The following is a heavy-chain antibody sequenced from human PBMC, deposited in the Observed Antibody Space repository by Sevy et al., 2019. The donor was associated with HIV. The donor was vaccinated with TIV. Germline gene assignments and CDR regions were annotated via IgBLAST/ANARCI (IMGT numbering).Heavy chain of an antibody. D-gene: IGHD3-10*01. J-gene: IGHJ4*02. CDR1: GYSISSGYY. CDR2: IYHSGST. Sequence: SETLSLTCAVSGYSISSGYYWGWIRQPPGKGLEWIGSIYHSGSTYYNPSLKSRVTISVDTSKNQFSLKLSSVTAADTAVYYCARVHSITMVRGVIPPYYFDYWGQGTLVTVSS. V-gene: IGHV4-38-2*01. CDR3: ARVHSITMVRGVIPPYYFDY.